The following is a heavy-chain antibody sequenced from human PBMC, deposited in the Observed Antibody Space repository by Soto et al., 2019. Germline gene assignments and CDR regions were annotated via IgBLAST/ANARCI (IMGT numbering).Heavy chain of an antibody. Sequence: PSETLSLTCTVSDGSISSGDYYWNWIRQPAGKGLEWIGDIYYSGSTHYNPSLKSRVIISVDTSKTQISLKLSSVTAADTAVYYCARSTTVTTLDVAWFDPWGQGTLVTVSS. D-gene: IGHD4-17*01. V-gene: IGHV4-30-4*01. CDR3: ARSTTVTTLDVAWFDP. CDR1: DGSISSGDYY. CDR2: IYYSGST. J-gene: IGHJ5*02.